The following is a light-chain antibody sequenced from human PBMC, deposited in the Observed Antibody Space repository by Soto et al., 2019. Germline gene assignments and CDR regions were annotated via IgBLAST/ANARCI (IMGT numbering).Light chain of an antibody. Sequence: ETVLTQSPGTLSLSPGERATLSCRASQDIRSNYLAWYRQTPGQAPRLLIYGASKRASGIADRFSGSGSGTDFTLIISRLEPEDFALYYCQQYDSSPCTFGQGTKVEIK. V-gene: IGKV3-20*01. CDR3: QQYDSSPCT. CDR2: GAS. CDR1: QDIRSNY. J-gene: IGKJ1*01.